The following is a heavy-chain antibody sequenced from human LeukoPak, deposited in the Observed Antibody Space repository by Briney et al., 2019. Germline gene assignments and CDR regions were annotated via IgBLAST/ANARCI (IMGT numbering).Heavy chain of an antibody. CDR1: GFTFSTYA. CDR3: AKEKKSGGWPIDY. Sequence: GGSLRLSCAASGFTFSTYAMSWVRQAPGKGLEWVSGISDGGDCTYYADSVKGRFTISRDNSKNTLYLQMNSLRADDTAVYHCAKEKKSGGWPIDYWGQGALVTVSS. CDR2: ISDGGDCT. J-gene: IGHJ4*02. D-gene: IGHD6-19*01. V-gene: IGHV3-23*01.